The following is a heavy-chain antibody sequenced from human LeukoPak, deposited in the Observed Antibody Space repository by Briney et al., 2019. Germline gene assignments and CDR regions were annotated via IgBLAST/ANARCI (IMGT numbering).Heavy chain of an antibody. CDR1: GLTFSNYA. J-gene: IGHJ4*02. CDR3: AKGSSSSRPYYFDY. Sequence: GGSLRLSCVVSGLTFSNYAMSWVRQAPGKGLEWVSAISGSSGSTYYADSVKGRFTISRHNSKNTLYLQMNSLRAEDTAVYYCAKGSSSSRPYYFDYWGQGTLVTVSS. CDR2: ISGSSGST. V-gene: IGHV3-23*01. D-gene: IGHD6-13*01.